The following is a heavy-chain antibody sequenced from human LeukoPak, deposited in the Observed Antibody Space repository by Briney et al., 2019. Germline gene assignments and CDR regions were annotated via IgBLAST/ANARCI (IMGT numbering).Heavy chain of an antibody. V-gene: IGHV3-23*01. D-gene: IGHD7-27*01. CDR1: GFTFSTYT. Sequence: GGSLRLSYAASGFTFSTYTMYWVRHPPGKRLEWVSIIGSSGGGIHYADSVKGRFTISRDNSKNALYLQMNGLRVEDTAVYYCAIDPNWGTHSWGQGVLVTVSS. J-gene: IGHJ4*02. CDR2: IGSSGGGI. CDR3: AIDPNWGTHS.